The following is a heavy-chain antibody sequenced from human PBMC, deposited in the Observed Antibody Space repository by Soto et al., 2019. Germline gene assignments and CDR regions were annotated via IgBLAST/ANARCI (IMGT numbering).Heavy chain of an antibody. CDR2: ISAYNGNT. CDR3: ARDLHGDPYY. Sequence: ASVKVSCKASGYTFSNYGISWVRQAPGQGLEWMGWISAYNGNTKYAQKLQGRVTMTTDTSTSTAYMELRSLRSDDTAVYYCARDLHGDPYYWGQGTLVTVSS. V-gene: IGHV1-18*01. D-gene: IGHD4-17*01. CDR1: GYTFSNYG. J-gene: IGHJ4*02.